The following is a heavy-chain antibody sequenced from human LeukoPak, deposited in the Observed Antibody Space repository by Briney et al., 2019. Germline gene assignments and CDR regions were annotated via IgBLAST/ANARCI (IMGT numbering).Heavy chain of an antibody. V-gene: IGHV3-48*02. CDR3: ARHDYGGNSGHY. J-gene: IGHJ4*02. Sequence: GGSLRLSCAASGFTFSSYSMNWVRQAPGKGLEWVSYICTSSSTIYYADSVKGRFTISRDNAKNSLYLQMNSLRDEDTAVYYCARHDYGGNSGHYWGQGTLVTVSS. CDR2: ICTSSSTI. D-gene: IGHD4-23*01. CDR1: GFTFSSYS.